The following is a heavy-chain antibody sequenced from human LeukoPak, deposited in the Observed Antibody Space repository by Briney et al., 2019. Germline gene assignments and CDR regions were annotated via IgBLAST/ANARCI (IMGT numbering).Heavy chain of an antibody. CDR1: GFTFSSYS. J-gene: IGHJ4*02. Sequence: PGGSLRLSCAASGFTFSSYSMNWVRQAPGKGLEWVSYISSSSSTIYYADSVKGRFTISRDNSKNTVDLRMNSLRAEDTAVYYCTRDPPSSGWSFDYWGQGTLVTVSS. V-gene: IGHV3-48*01. CDR2: ISSSSSTI. CDR3: TRDPPSSGWSFDY. D-gene: IGHD6-19*01.